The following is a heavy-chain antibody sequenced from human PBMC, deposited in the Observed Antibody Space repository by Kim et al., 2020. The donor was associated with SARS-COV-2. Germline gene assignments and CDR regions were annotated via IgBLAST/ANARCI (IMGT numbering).Heavy chain of an antibody. D-gene: IGHD6-6*01. J-gene: IGHJ4*02. CDR2: IYYSGTT. CDR1: SVSINSRNYY. Sequence: SETLSLTCTVSSVSINSRNYYWGWIRQSPGRGLEWIGTIYYSGTTHYNPSLKSRITIYVDTSKNQFSLNLRSVTAADTAVYYCASLPYVSSSFPVDNWGQGTLVTVSS. V-gene: IGHV4-39*01. CDR3: ASLPYVSSSFPVDN.